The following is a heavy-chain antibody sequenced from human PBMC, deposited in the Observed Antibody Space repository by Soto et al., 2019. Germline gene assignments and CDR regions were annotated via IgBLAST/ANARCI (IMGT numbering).Heavy chain of an antibody. CDR1: GYTFTSYG. Sequence: ASVKVSCKASGYTFTSYGISWVRQAPGQGLEWMGWISAYNGNTNYAQKLQGRVTMTTDTSTSTAYMELRSLRSDDTAVYYCARDSIAAAGTNWFDPWGQGTXVTVSS. D-gene: IGHD6-13*01. CDR3: ARDSIAAAGTNWFDP. CDR2: ISAYNGNT. V-gene: IGHV1-18*01. J-gene: IGHJ5*02.